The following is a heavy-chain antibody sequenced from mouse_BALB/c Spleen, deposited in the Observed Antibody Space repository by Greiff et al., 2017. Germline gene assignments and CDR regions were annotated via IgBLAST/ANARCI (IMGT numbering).Heavy chain of an antibody. Sequence: EVQGVESGGGLVQPGGSRKLSCAASGFTFSSFGMHWVRQAPEKGLEWVAYISSGSSTIYYADTVKGRFTISRDNPKNTLFLQMTSLRSEDTAMYYCARDGYGSPYAMDYWGQGTSVTVSS. CDR3: ARDGYGSPYAMDY. V-gene: IGHV5-17*02. CDR2: ISSGSSTI. J-gene: IGHJ4*01. CDR1: GFTFSSFG. D-gene: IGHD1-1*01.